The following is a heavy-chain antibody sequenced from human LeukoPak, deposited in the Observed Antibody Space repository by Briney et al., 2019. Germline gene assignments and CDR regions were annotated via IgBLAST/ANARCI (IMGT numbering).Heavy chain of an antibody. Sequence: PRGSLRLSCAASGFTFSSYGMHWVRQAPGKGLEGVAFIRYDGSNKYYADSVKGRFTISRDNSKNTLYLQMNSLRAEDTAVYYCAKGGGSYGRTPKYYYYMDVWGKGTTVTVSS. D-gene: IGHD1-26*01. J-gene: IGHJ6*03. CDR3: AKGGGSYGRTPKYYYYMDV. CDR2: IRYDGSNK. CDR1: GFTFSSYG. V-gene: IGHV3-30*02.